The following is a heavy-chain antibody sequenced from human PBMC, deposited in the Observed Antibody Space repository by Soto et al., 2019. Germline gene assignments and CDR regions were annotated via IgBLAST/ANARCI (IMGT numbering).Heavy chain of an antibody. Sequence: EVQLVEFGGGLVQPGGSLRLSCAASGFTFSSYSMNWVRQAPGKGLEWVSYISSSSSTIYYADSVKGRFTISRDNAKNSLSLQLNSLRAEDTAVYYCARDPDYGLTWFAPWGQGTLVTVSS. V-gene: IGHV3-48*01. CDR2: ISSSSSTI. CDR3: ARDPDYGLTWFAP. J-gene: IGHJ5*02. D-gene: IGHD4-17*01. CDR1: GFTFSSYS.